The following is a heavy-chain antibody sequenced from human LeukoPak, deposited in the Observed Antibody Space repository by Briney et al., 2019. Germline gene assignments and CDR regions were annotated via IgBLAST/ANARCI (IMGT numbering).Heavy chain of an antibody. CDR2: ISSTGSTI. J-gene: IGHJ4*02. CDR1: GFTFSSYQ. Sequence: PGGSLRLSCAASGFTFSSYQMNWVRQAPGKGLEWVSFISSTGSTIYQADSVKGRLTISRDNGKNSLYLQMNSLRAEDTAVYYCAREVCSSTSCYPGYWGQGTLVTVSS. D-gene: IGHD2-2*01. CDR3: AREVCSSTSCYPGY. V-gene: IGHV3-48*03.